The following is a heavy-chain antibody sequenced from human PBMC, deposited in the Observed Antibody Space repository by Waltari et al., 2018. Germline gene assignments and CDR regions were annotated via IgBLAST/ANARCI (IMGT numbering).Heavy chain of an antibody. J-gene: IGHJ4*02. CDR1: GGSISSYY. Sequence: QVQLQESGPGLVKPSETLSLTCTVSGGSISSYYWSWIRQPAGKGLEWIGRIYTSGSTNYNPSLKSRVTMSVDTSKNQCSLKLSSVTAADTAVYYCARKGRRGPEGGYFDYWGQGTLVTVSS. D-gene: IGHD3-10*01. V-gene: IGHV4-4*07. CDR3: ARKGRRGPEGGYFDY. CDR2: IYTSGST.